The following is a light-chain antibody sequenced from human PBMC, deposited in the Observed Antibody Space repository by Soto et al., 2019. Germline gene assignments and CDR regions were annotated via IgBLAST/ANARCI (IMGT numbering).Light chain of an antibody. CDR2: KAS. J-gene: IGKJ1*01. CDR1: HSISDW. CDR3: QHYNTYPWT. Sequence: DIQMTQSPSTLSASVGDRVTITCRASHSISDWLAWYQQKPGKAPKLLIYKASNLQNGVPSRFSGSGSGTEFTLTISSLQPGDFATYYCQHYNTYPWTFGQGTKVDIK. V-gene: IGKV1-5*03.